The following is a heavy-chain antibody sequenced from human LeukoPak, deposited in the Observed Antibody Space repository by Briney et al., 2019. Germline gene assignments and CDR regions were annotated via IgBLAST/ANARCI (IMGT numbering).Heavy chain of an antibody. Sequence: GGSLRLSCAASGFTFSIHWMSWVRQAPGKGLEWVANIKQDGSEKYYVDSVKGRFTISRDNAKNSLYLQMNSLRAEDTAVYYCARDNGDPFDYWGQGTLVTVSS. CDR2: IKQDGSEK. V-gene: IGHV3-7*01. CDR1: GFTFSIHW. CDR3: ARDNGDPFDY. D-gene: IGHD4-17*01. J-gene: IGHJ4*02.